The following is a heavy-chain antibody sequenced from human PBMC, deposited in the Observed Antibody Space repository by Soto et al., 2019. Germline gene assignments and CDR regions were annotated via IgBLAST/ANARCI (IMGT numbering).Heavy chain of an antibody. CDR3: ARDPAP. J-gene: IGHJ5*02. V-gene: IGHV4-31*03. Sequence: QVQLQESGPGLVKPSETLSLTCTVSGGSITRGGYYWSWIRQHPGKGLEWIGYIYNGGTTYYNPSLKSRGTISVDTSKNQFSLKLTSVTAADTAVYYCARDPAPWGQGTLVTVSS. CDR1: GGSITRGGYY. CDR2: IYNGGTT.